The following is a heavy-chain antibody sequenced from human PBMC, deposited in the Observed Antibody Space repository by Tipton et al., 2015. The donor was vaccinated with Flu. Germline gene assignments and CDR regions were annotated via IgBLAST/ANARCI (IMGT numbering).Heavy chain of an antibody. CDR1: GGSVTRSSYY. J-gene: IGHJ2*01. V-gene: IGHV4-39*07. CDR3: ARRVAGNGGWYLDL. Sequence: TLSLTCAVSGGSVTRSSYYWGWIRQPPGKGLEWIGSIYYSGSTYYNPSLKSRVSISVDTSKNQFSLKLTSMTAADTAVYYCARRVAGNGGWYLDLWGRGTLVTVSS. CDR2: IYYSGST. D-gene: IGHD6-19*01.